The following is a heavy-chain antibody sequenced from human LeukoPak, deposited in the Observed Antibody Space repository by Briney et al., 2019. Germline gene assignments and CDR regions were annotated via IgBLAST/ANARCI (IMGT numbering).Heavy chain of an antibody. V-gene: IGHV4-39*02. CDR3: AKDTTPPKAGLDP. J-gene: IGHJ5*02. Sequence: PSETLSLTCTVSGGSISSNYYYWGWIRQPPGKGLEWIGSMYYSGSTYYNPSLKSRVTISVDTSKNQFSLKLNSGTAADTAVYYCAKDTTPPKAGLDPWGQGTLVTASS. CDR2: MYYSGST. CDR1: GGSISSNYYY. D-gene: IGHD1-14*01.